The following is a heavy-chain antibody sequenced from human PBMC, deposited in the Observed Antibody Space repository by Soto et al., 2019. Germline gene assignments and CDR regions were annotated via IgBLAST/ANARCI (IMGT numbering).Heavy chain of an antibody. J-gene: IGHJ4*02. Sequence: SETLSLTCTVSGGSISSSSYYWGWIRQPPGKGLEWIGSIYYSGSTYYNPSLKSRVTISVDTSKNQFSLRLSSVTAADTAVYHCARHPRPRSGSSIDYWGQGTLVTVSS. CDR1: GGSISSSSYY. V-gene: IGHV4-39*01. CDR2: IYYSGST. CDR3: ARHPRPRSGSSIDY. D-gene: IGHD1-26*01.